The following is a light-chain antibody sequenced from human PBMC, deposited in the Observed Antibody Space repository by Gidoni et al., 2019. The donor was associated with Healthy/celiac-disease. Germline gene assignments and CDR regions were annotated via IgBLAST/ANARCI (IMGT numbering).Light chain of an antibody. CDR1: HSALYSANNTNY. V-gene: IGKV4-1*01. CDR3: QQYYSPPYT. CDR2: WAS. Sequence: DNVMTQSPDSLAVSLGERATINCKSSHSALYSANNTNYLACYQQKPEPPRKLLISWASTRESGVPDRIGGSGSGTDFTLTSSSLQAEDVAVYFHQQYYSPPYTFGQGTKLEIK. J-gene: IGKJ2*01.